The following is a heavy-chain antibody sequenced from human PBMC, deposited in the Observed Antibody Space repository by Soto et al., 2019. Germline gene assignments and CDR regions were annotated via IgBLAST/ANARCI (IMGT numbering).Heavy chain of an antibody. CDR3: ARYIQSAGPRANDAFDV. V-gene: IGHV1-3*01. D-gene: IGHD4-4*01. J-gene: IGHJ3*01. Sequence: QVQLVQSGAEVRKPGASVNISCWASGFTFGDNLINWVRQAPGQSLEWMGWINPDNGNTKYSQTLQVRVSISRHSCAIIAYVWVTDLTSDDTAIYYCARYIQSAGPRANDAFDVWGQGTMGTVAS. CDR1: GFTFGDNL. CDR2: INPDNGNT.